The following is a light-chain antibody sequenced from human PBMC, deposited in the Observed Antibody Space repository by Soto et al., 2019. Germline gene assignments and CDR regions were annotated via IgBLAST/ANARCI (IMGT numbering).Light chain of an antibody. CDR3: SSYAGTYSYG. V-gene: IGLV2-23*01. CDR2: EGS. Sequence: QSVLTQPASVSGSPGQSITISCTGTSSDVGSYNLVSWYQQHPGKAPKLMIYEGSKRPSGVPDRFSGSKSGNTASLTISGLQAENEADYYCSSYAGTYSYGLGTGTKVTVL. J-gene: IGLJ1*01. CDR1: SSDVGSYNL.